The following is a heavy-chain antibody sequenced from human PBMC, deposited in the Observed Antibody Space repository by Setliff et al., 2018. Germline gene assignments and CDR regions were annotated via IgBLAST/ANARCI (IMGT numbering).Heavy chain of an antibody. J-gene: IGHJ4*02. CDR2: MDTGTGKK. D-gene: IGHD6-13*01. Sequence: ASVKVSCKASGGTFTRYSIHWVRQAPGQRLEWIGYMDTGTGKKEYSQKFRDRVTIIRDTSATTAYVELHSLRSDDTAVYYCATGQHSGSWTLDQWGQGTLVTVSS. CDR3: ATGQHSGSWTLDQ. CDR1: GGTFTRYS. V-gene: IGHV1-3*04.